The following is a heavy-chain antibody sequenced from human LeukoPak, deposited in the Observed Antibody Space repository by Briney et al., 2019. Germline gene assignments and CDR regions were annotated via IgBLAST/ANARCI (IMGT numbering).Heavy chain of an antibody. V-gene: IGHV1-69*13. CDR2: IIPIFGTA. J-gene: IGHJ4*02. D-gene: IGHD5-12*01. CDR1: GGTFSSYA. CDR3: ARDLNGGYDLDY. Sequence: SVKVSCEASGGTFSSYAISWVRQAPGQGLEWMGGIIPIFGTANYAQKFQGRVTITADESTSTAYMELSSLRSEDTAVYYCARDLNGGYDLDYWGQGTLVTVSS.